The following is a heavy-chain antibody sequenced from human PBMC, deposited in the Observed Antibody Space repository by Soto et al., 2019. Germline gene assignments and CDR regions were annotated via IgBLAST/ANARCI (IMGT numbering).Heavy chain of an antibody. D-gene: IGHD5-12*01. Sequence: PSETLSLTCTVSVGSIGSYYWIWIRQPPGKGLEWIGYIYYSGSTNYNPSLKSRVTISVDTSKNQFSLKLSSVTAADTAVYYCARGRDGYNFYFDFWGQGTLVTVSS. CDR2: IYYSGST. J-gene: IGHJ4*02. V-gene: IGHV4-59*01. CDR3: ARGRDGYNFYFDF. CDR1: VGSIGSYY.